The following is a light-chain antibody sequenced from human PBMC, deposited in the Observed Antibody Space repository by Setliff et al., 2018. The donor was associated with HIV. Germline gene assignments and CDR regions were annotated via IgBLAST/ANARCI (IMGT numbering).Light chain of an antibody. V-gene: IGLV2-14*03. J-gene: IGLJ1*01. Sequence: QSVLTQPASVSGSPGQSITISCTGTSSDVGGYNFVSWYQQHPGKAPKVMIYNVDKRPSGVSNRFSGSKSGNTASLTISGLQTEDEADYYCSSYSINNLYVFATGTKVTVL. CDR1: SSDVGGYNF. CDR3: SSYSINNLYV. CDR2: NVD.